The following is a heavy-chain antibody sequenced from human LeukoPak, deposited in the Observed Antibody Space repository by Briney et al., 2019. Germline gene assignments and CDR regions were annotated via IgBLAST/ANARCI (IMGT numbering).Heavy chain of an antibody. CDR1: GFTFRNYA. V-gene: IGHV3-53*01. D-gene: IGHD6-13*01. Sequence: GGSLRLSCAASGFTFRNYAMSWVRQAPGKGLEWVSVIYSGGSTYYADSVKGRFTISRDNSKNTLYLQMNSLRAEDTAVYYCARDGYSSSGAFDIWGQGTMVTVSS. J-gene: IGHJ3*02. CDR2: IYSGGST. CDR3: ARDGYSSSGAFDI.